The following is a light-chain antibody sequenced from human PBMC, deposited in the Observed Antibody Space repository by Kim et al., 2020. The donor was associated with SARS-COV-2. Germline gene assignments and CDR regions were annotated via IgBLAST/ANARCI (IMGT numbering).Light chain of an antibody. V-gene: IGLV3-1*01. J-gene: IGLJ2*01. CDR3: QAWDSSTVV. CDR1: ILGDKH. CDR2: QGG. Sequence: VSPGQTDIITCSGDILGDKHSYGCQQRPGQSPVLVIYQGGKRPSGIPERFSGSHSGNTATLTISGTQPMDEADYYCQAWDSSTVVFGGGTQLTVL.